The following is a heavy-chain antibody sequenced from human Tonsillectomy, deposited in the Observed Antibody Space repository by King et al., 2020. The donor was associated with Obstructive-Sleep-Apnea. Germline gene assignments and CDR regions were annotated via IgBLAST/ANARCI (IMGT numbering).Heavy chain of an antibody. CDR1: GGSISSRSYY. D-gene: IGHD2-21*01. CDR3: PRYWIMVIETAHFDI. V-gene: IGHV4-39*01. CDR2: IYYSGST. J-gene: IGHJ3*02. Sequence: QLQESGPGLVKPSETLSLTCTVSGGSISSRSYYWGWIRQPPGKGLEWIGSIYYSGSTYYNPSFNSRGTISVDTSKNQFSLKLSSVTAADTAVYYCPRYWIMVIETAHFDIWGQGTMVTVSS.